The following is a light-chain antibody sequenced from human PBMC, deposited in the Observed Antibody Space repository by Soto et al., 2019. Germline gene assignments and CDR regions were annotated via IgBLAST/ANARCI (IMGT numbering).Light chain of an antibody. CDR1: NSNIGSYY. CDR3: ATWDDSLSGLVV. J-gene: IGLJ2*01. CDR2: RNN. Sequence: QSALTQPPSASGTPGQRITISCSGSNSNIGSYYVHWYQQLPGTAPKLLIYRNNQRPSGVPDRFSGSKSGTSASLAISGLRSEDEGDYYCATWDDSLSGLVVFGGGTQLTVL. V-gene: IGLV1-47*01.